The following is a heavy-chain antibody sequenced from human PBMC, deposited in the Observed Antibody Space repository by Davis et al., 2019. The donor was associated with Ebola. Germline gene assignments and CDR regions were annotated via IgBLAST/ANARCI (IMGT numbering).Heavy chain of an antibody. J-gene: IGHJ3*02. D-gene: IGHD6-19*01. CDR1: GFIFSSYV. V-gene: IGHV3-23*01. Sequence: GESLKISCAASGFIFSSYVMSWVRQAPGKGLEWVSTVGLSADTYYADYVKGRFTISRDNSKNTLYLQMNSLRVEDTAIYYCAKDTSNVWFDIWGQGTNVTVSS. CDR3: AKDTSNVWFDI. CDR2: VGLSADT.